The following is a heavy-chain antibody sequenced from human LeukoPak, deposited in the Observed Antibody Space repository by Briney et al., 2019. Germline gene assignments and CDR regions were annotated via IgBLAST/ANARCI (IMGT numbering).Heavy chain of an antibody. CDR2: ISSSGSTI. Sequence: GGSLRLSCAASGFTFSDYYMTWIRQAPGKGLEWVSNISSSGSTIYYADSVKGRYTISRDNAKNSLYLQMHSLRAEDTAVYYCARARPVYYGGECGYWGQGTLVTVSS. J-gene: IGHJ4*02. CDR1: GFTFSDYY. CDR3: ARARPVYYGGECGY. D-gene: IGHD3-10*01. V-gene: IGHV3-11*01.